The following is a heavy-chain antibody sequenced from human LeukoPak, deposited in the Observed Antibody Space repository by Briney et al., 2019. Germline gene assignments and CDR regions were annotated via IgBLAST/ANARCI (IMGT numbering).Heavy chain of an antibody. Sequence: ASVKVSCKASGYTFTGYYMHWVRQAPGQGLEWMGWINPNSGGTNYAQKFQGWVTMTRDTSISTAYMELSSLRSEDTAVYYCARGGGGDIVVVPAAMYAFDIWGQGTMVTVSS. CDR2: INPNSGGT. CDR1: GYTFTGYY. V-gene: IGHV1-2*04. CDR3: ARGGGGDIVVVPAAMYAFDI. D-gene: IGHD2-2*01. J-gene: IGHJ3*02.